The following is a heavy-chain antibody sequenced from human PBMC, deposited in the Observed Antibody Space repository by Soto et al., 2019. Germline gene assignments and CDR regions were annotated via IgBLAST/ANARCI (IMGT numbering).Heavy chain of an antibody. CDR3: ARDHKDIVLMVYAIPPSYAFDI. D-gene: IGHD2-8*01. V-gene: IGHV1-46*01. CDR2: INPSGGST. Sequence: AAVKVSCKASGYTFTSDYMHRVRQTPGQGLEWMGIINPSGGSTSYAQKFQGRVTMTRDTSTSTVYMELSSLRSEDTAVYYCARDHKDIVLMVYAIPPSYAFDIWGQGTMVTVSS. CDR1: GYTFTSDY. J-gene: IGHJ3*02.